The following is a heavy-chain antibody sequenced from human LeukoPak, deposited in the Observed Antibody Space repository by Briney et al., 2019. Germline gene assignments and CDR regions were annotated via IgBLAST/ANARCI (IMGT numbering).Heavy chain of an antibody. D-gene: IGHD4-17*01. CDR1: GYTFRTHG. V-gene: IGHV1-18*01. CDR2: ISSYNGNT. Sequence: ASVKVSFKPSGYTFRTHGLSWVRQAPGKGLEWMGWISSYNGNTNYAQKVQGRLTMTTDTSTSTTYMELRSLRSVDTAVYYCARGNDYGDPLDYWGQGTQVTVSS. CDR3: ARGNDYGDPLDY. J-gene: IGHJ4*02.